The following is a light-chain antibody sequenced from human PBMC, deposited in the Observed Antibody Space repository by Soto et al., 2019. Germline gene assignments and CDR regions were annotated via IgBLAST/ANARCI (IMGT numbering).Light chain of an antibody. Sequence: QSVLTQSPSASSSLGASVKFTCTLSSGHSNYAIAWHQQQPEKGPRYLMKLRSDGSHDKGDGIPDRFAGSSSGAERHLTISSLQSEDEADYYCQTWGTGIVVFGGGTKLTVL. J-gene: IGLJ2*01. V-gene: IGLV4-69*01. CDR1: SGHSNYA. CDR2: LRSDGSH. CDR3: QTWGTGIVV.